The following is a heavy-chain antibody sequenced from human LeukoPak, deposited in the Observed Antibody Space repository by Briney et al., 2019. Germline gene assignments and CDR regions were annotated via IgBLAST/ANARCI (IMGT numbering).Heavy chain of an antibody. CDR3: TKRARMGIAAAGDGFHI. CDR1: GFRFDDYA. J-gene: IGHJ3*02. V-gene: IGHV3-9*01. CDR2: ISWDSAAI. D-gene: IGHD6-13*01. Sequence: PGGSLRLSCAASGFRFDDYAMHWVRQAPGKGLEWVSGISWDSAAIGYADSVRGRVTLSRDNAKNSLFLQMSSLRVEDTALYYCTKRARMGIAAAGDGFHIWGQGTMVTVSS.